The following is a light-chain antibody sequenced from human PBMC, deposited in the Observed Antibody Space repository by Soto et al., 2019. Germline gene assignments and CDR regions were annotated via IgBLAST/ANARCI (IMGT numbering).Light chain of an antibody. J-gene: IGLJ2*01. Sequence: QSALTQPHSASGSPGQSVTISCTGTSSDVGGYNYVSWYQQHPGKAPKLMISEVSKRPSGVPDRFSGSKSGNTASLTVSGRQAEDEADYYCSSFAGNNNLVFGGGTKLTVL. V-gene: IGLV2-8*01. CDR2: EVS. CDR3: SSFAGNNNLV. CDR1: SSDVGGYNY.